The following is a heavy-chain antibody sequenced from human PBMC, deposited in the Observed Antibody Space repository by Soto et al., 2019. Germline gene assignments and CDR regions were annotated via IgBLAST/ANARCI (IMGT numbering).Heavy chain of an antibody. CDR2: IWYDGSNK. V-gene: IGHV3-33*01. CDR1: GFRFSTYA. Sequence: QVQLVESGGGVVQPGRSLRLSCAASGFRFSTYAIHWVRQTPGRGLEWVALIWYDGSNKYYADSVTGRFNLSRDNSKNWLWLEMSSLSAEDTAVYYCARDGEGGDCKGDTCYVGYCIVVCGEGTAVAVSS. J-gene: IGHJ6*03. D-gene: IGHD2-15*01. CDR3: ARDGEGGDCKGDTCYVGYCIVV.